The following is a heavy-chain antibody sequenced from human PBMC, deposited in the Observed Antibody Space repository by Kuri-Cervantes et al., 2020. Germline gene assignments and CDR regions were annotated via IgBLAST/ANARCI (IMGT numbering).Heavy chain of an antibody. CDR2: IYYSGST. CDR1: GGSISSYY. D-gene: IGHD3-22*01. V-gene: IGHV4-59*13. J-gene: IGHJ3*02. CDR3: ARDLDYDSSSSDAFDI. Sequence: GSLRLSCTVSGGSISSYYWSWIRQPPGKGLEWIGYIYYSGSTKYNPSLKSRVTISVDTSKNQFSLKMSSVTAADTAVYYCARDLDYDSSSSDAFDIWGKGTMVTVSS.